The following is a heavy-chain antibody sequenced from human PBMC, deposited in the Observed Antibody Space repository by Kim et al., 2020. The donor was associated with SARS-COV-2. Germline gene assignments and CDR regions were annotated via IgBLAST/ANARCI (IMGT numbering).Heavy chain of an antibody. CDR3: ARENHLDSSGYYFDY. D-gene: IGHD3-22*01. V-gene: IGHV3-11*06. Sequence: GGSLRLSCAASGFTFSDYYMSWIRQAPGKGLEWVSYISSSSSYTNYADSVKGRFTISRDNAKNSLYLQMNSLRAEDTAVYYCARENHLDSSGYYFDYWGQGTLVTVSS. J-gene: IGHJ4*02. CDR2: ISSSSSYT. CDR1: GFTFSDYY.